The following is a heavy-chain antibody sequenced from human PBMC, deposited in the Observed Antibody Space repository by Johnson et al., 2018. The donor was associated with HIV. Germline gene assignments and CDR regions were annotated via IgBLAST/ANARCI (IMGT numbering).Heavy chain of an antibody. CDR1: GFNVSSSY. CDR3: TRDPFPRFFAFDL. V-gene: IGHV3-66*01. J-gene: IGHJ3*01. D-gene: IGHD3-3*01. CDR2: IYSGGTT. Sequence: VQLVESGGGLVKPGGSLRLSCAASGFNVSSSYMSWVRQAPGKGLEWVSLIYSGGTTYYTDSVKGRFTLSRDNSKNTLYLQMNTLRAEDTAAYYCTRDPFPRFFAFDLWGPGTMVTVSS.